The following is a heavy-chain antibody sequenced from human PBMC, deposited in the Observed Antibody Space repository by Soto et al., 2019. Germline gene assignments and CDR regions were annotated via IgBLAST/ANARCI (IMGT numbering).Heavy chain of an antibody. D-gene: IGHD6-13*01. Sequence: GGSLRLSCAASGFTFSSYWMSWVRQAPGKGLEWVANIKQDGSEKYYVDSVKGRFTISRDNAKNSLYLQMNSLRAEDTAVYYCARAYGSIAAAGTGNYFDYWGQGTLVTVSS. J-gene: IGHJ4*02. CDR1: GFTFSSYW. CDR2: IKQDGSEK. CDR3: ARAYGSIAAAGTGNYFDY. V-gene: IGHV3-7*01.